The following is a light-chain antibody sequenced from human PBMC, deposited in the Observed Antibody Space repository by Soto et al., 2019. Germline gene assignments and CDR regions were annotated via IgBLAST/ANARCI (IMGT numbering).Light chain of an antibody. J-gene: IGKJ1*01. CDR1: QTVISNF. V-gene: IGKV3-20*01. CDR3: RQYGSSPRT. Sequence: EIVLTQSPGPLSLSPGERATLSCRASQTVISNFLAWYQHKPGQAPRLLIYGASTRATGIPDTFSGSGSGTDFTLTISRLEPEDFAVYYCRQYGSSPRTFGQGTKVEIK. CDR2: GAS.